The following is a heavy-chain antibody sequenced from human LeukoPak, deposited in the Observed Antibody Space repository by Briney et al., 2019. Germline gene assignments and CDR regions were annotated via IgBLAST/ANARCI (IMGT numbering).Heavy chain of an antibody. V-gene: IGHV3-74*01. D-gene: IGHD3-10*01. CDR2: INSDGSTT. CDR1: GFIFRTYW. J-gene: IGHJ4*02. CDR3: ARAGNYYFEY. Sequence: GGSLRLSCAASGFIFRTYWMHWVRQTPGQGLVWVSRINSDGSTTNYADSVKGRFTVSRDNAQNTLYLQMSGLRAEDTAVYYCARAGNYYFEYWGQGALVTVSS.